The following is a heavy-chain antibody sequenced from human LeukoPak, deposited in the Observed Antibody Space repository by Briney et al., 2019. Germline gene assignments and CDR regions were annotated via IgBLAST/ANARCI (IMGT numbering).Heavy chain of an antibody. CDR2: IYHSGST. V-gene: IGHV4-39*07. CDR1: GGSISSSFYY. J-gene: IGHJ4*02. D-gene: IGHD3-22*01. Sequence: SETLSLTCTVSGGSISSSFYYWGWIRQPPGKGLEWIGSIYHSGSTNYNPSLKSRVTISVDTSKNQFSLKLSSVTAVDTAVYYCARVQTYYDSSGYFEGFDYWGQGTLVTVSS. CDR3: ARVQTYYDSSGYFEGFDY.